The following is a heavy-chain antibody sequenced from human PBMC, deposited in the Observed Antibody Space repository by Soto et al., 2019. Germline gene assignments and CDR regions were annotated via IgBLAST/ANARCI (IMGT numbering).Heavy chain of an antibody. V-gene: IGHV3-11*01. CDR1: GFTFSDYY. CDR3: ARDYTCRYSSSWVCQYYGMDV. J-gene: IGHJ6*02. CDR2: ISSSGSTI. D-gene: IGHD6-13*01. Sequence: GGSLRLSCAASGFTFSDYYMSWIRQAPGKGLERVSYISSSGSTIYYADSVKGRFTISRDNAKNSLYLQMNSLRAEDTAVYYCARDYTCRYSSSWVCQYYGMDVWGQGTTVTVSS.